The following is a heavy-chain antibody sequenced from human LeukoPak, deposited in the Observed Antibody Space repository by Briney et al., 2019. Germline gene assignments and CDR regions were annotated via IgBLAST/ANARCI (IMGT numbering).Heavy chain of an antibody. J-gene: IGHJ3*02. CDR2: IKQDGSEK. Sequence: SGGSLRLSCAASGFTFSSYWMHWVRQAPGKGLEWVANIKQDGSEKYYVDSVKGRFSISRDNARNSLHLQTNSLRAEDTAVYYCARDCGILRIDCGDSLDIWGQGTMVTVS. D-gene: IGHD2-21*01. CDR3: ARDCGILRIDCGDSLDI. CDR1: GFTFSSYW. V-gene: IGHV3-7*03.